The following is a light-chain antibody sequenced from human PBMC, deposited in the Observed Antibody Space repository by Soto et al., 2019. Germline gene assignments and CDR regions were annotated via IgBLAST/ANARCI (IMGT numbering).Light chain of an antibody. CDR2: EVS. Sequence: DVVFTRWPFSVRVTLFLPASISCRPSHSVIYSYGNTYLTWFQQRPGQSPRRLLFEVSKRHSGVPDRFSGSGSGTDFTLKISRLEAEDVGVYYCMQGSHWPLTFGGGTKVDIK. V-gene: IGKV2-30*01. CDR3: MQGSHWPLT. CDR1: HSVIYSYGNTY. J-gene: IGKJ4*01.